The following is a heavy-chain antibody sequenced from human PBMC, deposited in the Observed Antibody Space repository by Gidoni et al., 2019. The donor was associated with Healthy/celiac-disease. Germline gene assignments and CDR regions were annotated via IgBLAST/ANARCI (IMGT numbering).Heavy chain of an antibody. CDR3: ASPNCSSTSCYQKGYDAFDI. V-gene: IGHV1-69*02. CDR2: IIPILGIA. CDR1: GGTFSSYP. D-gene: IGHD2-2*01. Sequence: QVQLVQSGAEVKKPGSSVKVSCKASGGTFSSYPISWVRQAPGQGLEWMGRIIPILGIANYAQKFQGRVTITADKSPSTAYMELSSLRSEDTAVYYCASPNCSSTSCYQKGYDAFDIWGQGTMVTVSS. J-gene: IGHJ3*02.